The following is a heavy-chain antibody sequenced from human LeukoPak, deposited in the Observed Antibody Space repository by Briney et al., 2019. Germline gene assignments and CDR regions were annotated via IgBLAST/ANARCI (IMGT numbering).Heavy chain of an antibody. CDR3: ARGGSYYYGSGSYYNGGDYWFDP. V-gene: IGHV4-31*03. CDR2: IYYSGGT. Sequence: SETLSLTCTVSGGSISSGGYYWSWIRQHPGKGLEWIGYIYYSGGTYYNPSLKSRVTISVDTSKNQFSLKLSSVTAADTAVYYCARGGSYYYGSGSYYNGGDYWFDPWGQGTQVTASS. CDR1: GGSISSGGYY. J-gene: IGHJ5*02. D-gene: IGHD3-10*01.